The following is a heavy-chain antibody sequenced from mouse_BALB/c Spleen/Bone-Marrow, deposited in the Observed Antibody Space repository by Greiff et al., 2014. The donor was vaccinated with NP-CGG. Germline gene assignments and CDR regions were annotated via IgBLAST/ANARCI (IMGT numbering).Heavy chain of an antibody. CDR1: GYTFTIYD. D-gene: IGHD2-10*02. CDR3: TRGGYGNGFGY. CDR2: INPSNGAT. Sequence: QVQLQQSGAELVNLGASVKLSCKASGYTFTIYDLYCVKQRPGQGLEWIGDINPSNGATNSNERFKSKATLTIDKSSSTAYMQLSSLTSEDSAVYYCTRGGYGNGFGYWGQGTALTVSS. V-gene: IGHV1S16*01. J-gene: IGHJ2*01.